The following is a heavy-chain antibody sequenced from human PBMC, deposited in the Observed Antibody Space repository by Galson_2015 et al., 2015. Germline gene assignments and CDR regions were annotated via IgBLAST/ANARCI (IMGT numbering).Heavy chain of an antibody. CDR1: GFTSDDYA. V-gene: IGHV3-9*02. J-gene: IGHJ4*02. Sequence: SLRLSCAASGFTSDDYAMHWVRQAPGKGLEWVSGISWNSGSIGYADSVKGRFTISRDNAKNSLYLQMNSLRAEDTALYYCAKDRAVVPAATFDYWGQGTLVTVSS. D-gene: IGHD2-2*01. CDR3: AKDRAVVPAATFDY. CDR2: ISWNSGSI.